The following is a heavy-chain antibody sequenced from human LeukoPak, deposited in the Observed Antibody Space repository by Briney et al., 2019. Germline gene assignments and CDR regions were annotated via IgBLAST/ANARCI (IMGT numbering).Heavy chain of an antibody. CDR2: ISGSGGST. CDR3: ARGRSQYRYCSSXSCXWXXXFDP. Sequence: PGGSLRLSCAASGFTFSSYAMSWVRQAPGKGLEWVSAISGSGGSTYYADSVKGRFTISRDNSKNTLYLQMNSLRAEDTAVYYCARGRSQYRYCSSXSCXWXXXFDPWGQGTXVTVSS. CDR1: GFTFSSYA. J-gene: IGHJ5*02. V-gene: IGHV3-23*01. D-gene: IGHD2-2*01.